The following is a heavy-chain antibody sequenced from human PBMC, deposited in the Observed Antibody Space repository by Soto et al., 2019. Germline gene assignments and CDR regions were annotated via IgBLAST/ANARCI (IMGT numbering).Heavy chain of an antibody. Sequence: QVQLVESGGGVVQPGGSLRLSCQASGFNFDNYGMHWVRQAPGKGLEWVAVITYDGSFQYYADSVKGRFTISRDNSKNTLSLHLNTLKPEDTAVYYCARRMTIFGVGISEMDYYYGMDVWGQGTTVTVSS. J-gene: IGHJ6*02. CDR2: ITYDGSFQ. D-gene: IGHD3-3*01. V-gene: IGHV3-30*03. CDR3: ARRMTIFGVGISEMDYYYGMDV. CDR1: GFNFDNYG.